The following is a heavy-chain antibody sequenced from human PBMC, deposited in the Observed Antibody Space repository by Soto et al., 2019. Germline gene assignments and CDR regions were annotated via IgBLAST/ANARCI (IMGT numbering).Heavy chain of an antibody. CDR2: IHSDGRRT. J-gene: IGHJ5*02. CDR3: DTVATRSYAWVDP. CDR1: GFTFSTYW. D-gene: IGHD1-26*01. V-gene: IGHV3-74*01. Sequence: EVQLVESGGGLGQPGGSLRLSCAASGFTFSTYWMHWDRQAPGKRPVWVSRIHSDGRRTTYADSVRGLFTTFSDNAKHSVYLHLKLLTAEDTAVYYCDTVATRSYAWVDPWGQGTRVTVSS.